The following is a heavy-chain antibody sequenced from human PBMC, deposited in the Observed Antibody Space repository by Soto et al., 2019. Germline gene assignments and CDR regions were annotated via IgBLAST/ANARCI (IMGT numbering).Heavy chain of an antibody. CDR1: GFSLSTSGVG. D-gene: IGHD3-10*01. Sequence: QITLKESGPPLVKPTQTLTLTCTFSGFSLSTSGVGVGWIRQPPGKALEWLALIYWDDDKDYSPSLKSRLTITKDTSKNQVVLTMTNVDPVDTATYYCAHRTMVRVFDYWGLGTLVTVSS. CDR2: IYWDDDK. CDR3: AHRTMVRVFDY. V-gene: IGHV2-5*02. J-gene: IGHJ4*02.